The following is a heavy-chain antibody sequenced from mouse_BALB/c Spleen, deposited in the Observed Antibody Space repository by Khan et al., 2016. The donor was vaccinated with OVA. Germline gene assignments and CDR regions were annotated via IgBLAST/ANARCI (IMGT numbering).Heavy chain of an antibody. V-gene: IGHV5-9*03. CDR2: ISSGGDNT. J-gene: IGHJ3*01. CDR3: ARSNYGAFAY. Sequence: EVELVESGGGLVKPGGSLKLSCAASGFTFSSYTMSWVRQTPEKRLEWVATISSGGDNTYYPDSVKGRFTISRDNAKNNLYLQMSSLRSKDTALYYCARSNYGAFAYWGQGTLVTVSA. D-gene: IGHD1-1*02. CDR1: GFTFSSYT.